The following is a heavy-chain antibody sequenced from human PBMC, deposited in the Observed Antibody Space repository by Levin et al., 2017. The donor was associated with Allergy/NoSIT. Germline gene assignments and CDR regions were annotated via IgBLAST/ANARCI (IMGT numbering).Heavy chain of an antibody. CDR2: ISDDGTRT. CDR1: GFEFRSFS. D-gene: IGHD1-26*01. J-gene: IGHJ6*02. Sequence: GGSLRLSCAGSGFEFRSFSMDWVRQAPGKGLEWVALISDDGTRTYYAESVKGRFTLSRDNSKNTLYLQMNSLRLEDTAMYFCARAMDQASVWVSYGTYKDYYYAMDVWGQGTTVTVSS. CDR3: ARAMDQASVWVSYGTYKDYYYAMDV. V-gene: IGHV3-30*04.